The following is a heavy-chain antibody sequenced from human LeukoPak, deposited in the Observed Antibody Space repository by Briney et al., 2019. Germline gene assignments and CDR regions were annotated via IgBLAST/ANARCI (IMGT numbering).Heavy chain of an antibody. CDR2: IYYSGST. Sequence: PSETLSLTCTVSGGSISSSSYYWGWIRQPPGKGLEWIGSIYYSGSTYYNPSLKSRVTISVDTSKNQFSLKLSSVTAADTAVYYCARNDMVRGNDAFGIWGQGTMVTVSS. V-gene: IGHV4-39*01. CDR1: GGSISSSSYY. J-gene: IGHJ3*02. D-gene: IGHD3-10*01. CDR3: ARNDMVRGNDAFGI.